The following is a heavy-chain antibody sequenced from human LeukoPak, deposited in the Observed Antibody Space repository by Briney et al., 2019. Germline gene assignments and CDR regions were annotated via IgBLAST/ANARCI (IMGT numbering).Heavy chain of an antibody. CDR2: VSGRGDT. CDR3: AKGKDLAQWVVFES. CDR1: GFTFNNYA. Sequence: GGSLRLSCAASGFTFNNYAMTWVRQAPGKELEWGSTVSGRGDTYYADSVRGRSDISRDNSQHPVYLRMNSLRADDTLVYYCAKGKDLAQWVVFESWGQGTLVTVSS. J-gene: IGHJ4*02. D-gene: IGHD6-19*01. V-gene: IGHV3-23*01.